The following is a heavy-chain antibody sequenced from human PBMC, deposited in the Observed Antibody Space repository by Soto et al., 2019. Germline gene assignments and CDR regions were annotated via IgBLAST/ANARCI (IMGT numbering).Heavy chain of an antibody. Sequence: QVQVMQSGAEVKKPGASVKVSCKASGYTFTSYGISWVRQAPGQGLEWMGWISTYNGNTNYAQKLQGRVTITTDTSTSTAYMELRSMRSDDPAVYYCGRDLYQSVFYYGMDVWGQGTTVTVS. CDR2: ISTYNGNT. V-gene: IGHV1-18*01. J-gene: IGHJ6*02. CDR1: GYTFTSYG. CDR3: GRDLYQSVFYYGMDV. D-gene: IGHD2-2*01.